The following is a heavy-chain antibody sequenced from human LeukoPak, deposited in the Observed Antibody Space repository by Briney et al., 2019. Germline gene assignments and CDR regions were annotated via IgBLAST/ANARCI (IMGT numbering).Heavy chain of an antibody. V-gene: IGHV3-23*01. CDR1: GFTFSSYA. D-gene: IGHD6-13*01. CDR3: ARDGGSWDAFDI. CDR2: ISGSGGST. Sequence: PGGSLRLSCAASGFTFSSYAMSWVRQAPGKGLEWVSAISGSGGSTYYADSVKGRFTISRDNSKNTLYLQMNSLRAEDTAVYYCARDGGSWDAFDIWGQGTMVTVSS. J-gene: IGHJ3*02.